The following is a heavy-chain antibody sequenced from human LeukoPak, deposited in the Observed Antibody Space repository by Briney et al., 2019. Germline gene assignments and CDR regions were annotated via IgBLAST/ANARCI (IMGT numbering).Heavy chain of an antibody. Sequence: SSETLSLTCTVSGGSISSSSYYWGWIRQPPGKGLEWIGSIYYSGSTYYNPSLKSRVTISVDTSKNQFSLKLSSVTAADTAVYYCARAVTMVRGVTNIYYYYYMDVWGKGTTVTVSS. CDR1: GGSISSSSYY. CDR3: ARAVTMVRGVTNIYYYYYMDV. CDR2: IYYSGST. J-gene: IGHJ6*03. V-gene: IGHV4-39*07. D-gene: IGHD3-10*01.